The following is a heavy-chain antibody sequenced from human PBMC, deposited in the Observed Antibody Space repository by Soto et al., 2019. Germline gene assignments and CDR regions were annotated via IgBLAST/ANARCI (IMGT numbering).Heavy chain of an antibody. CDR1: GGSISSYG. Sequence: PSETLCLTCXVAGGSISSYGWSWIRQPPGKGLEWIGYIYYSGSTNYNPSLKSRVTISVDTSKNQFSLKLSSVTAADTAVYYCARVDSYAYYYGMDVWGQGTTVTVSS. CDR3: ARVDSYAYYYGMDV. J-gene: IGHJ6*02. D-gene: IGHD5-18*01. V-gene: IGHV4-59*01. CDR2: IYYSGST.